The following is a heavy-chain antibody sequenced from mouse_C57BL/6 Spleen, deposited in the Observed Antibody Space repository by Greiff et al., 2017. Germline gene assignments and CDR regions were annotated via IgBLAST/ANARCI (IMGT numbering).Heavy chain of an antibody. J-gene: IGHJ2*01. CDR1: GYTFTSYW. V-gene: IGHV1-50*01. CDR2: IDPSDSYT. D-gene: IGHD2-2*01. CDR3: ARKPYGYDGNFDY. Sequence: QVHVKQPGAELVKPGASVKLSCKASGYTFTSYWMQWVKQRPGQGLEWIGEIDPSDSYTNYNQKFKGKATLTVDTSSSTAYMQLSSLTSEDSAVYYCARKPYGYDGNFDYWGQGTTLTVSS.